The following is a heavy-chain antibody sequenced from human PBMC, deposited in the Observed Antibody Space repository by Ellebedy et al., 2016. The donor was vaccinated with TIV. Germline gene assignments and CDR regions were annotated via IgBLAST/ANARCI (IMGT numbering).Heavy chain of an antibody. CDR2: ISYDGSNK. CDR1: GFTFSSYG. CDR3: ARTYYDILTGYYRLLGHLDY. D-gene: IGHD3-9*01. J-gene: IGHJ4*02. V-gene: IGHV3-30*03. Sequence: GGSLRLSXAASGFTFSSYGMHWVRQAPGKGLEWVAVISYDGSNKYYADSVKGRFTISRDNSKNTLYLQMNSLRAEDTAVYYCARTYYDILTGYYRLLGHLDYWGQGTLVTVSS.